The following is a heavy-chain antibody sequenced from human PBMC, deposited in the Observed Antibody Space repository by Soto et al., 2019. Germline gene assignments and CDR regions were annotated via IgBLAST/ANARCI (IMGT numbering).Heavy chain of an antibody. CDR2: IYYSGST. Sequence: TSETLSLTCTVSGGSISSSSYYWGWIRQPPGKGLEWIGSIYYSGSTYYNPSLKSRVTISVDTSKNQFSLKLSSVTAADTAVYYCARHYYDSSGYWADAFDIWGQGTMVTVS. CDR1: GGSISSSSYY. CDR3: ARHYYDSSGYWADAFDI. D-gene: IGHD3-22*01. J-gene: IGHJ3*02. V-gene: IGHV4-39*01.